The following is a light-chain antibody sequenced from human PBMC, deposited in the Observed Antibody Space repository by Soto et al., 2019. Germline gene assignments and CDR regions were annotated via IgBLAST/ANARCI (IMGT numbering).Light chain of an antibody. V-gene: IGLV2-14*01. J-gene: IGLJ1*01. Sequence: ALTQPASVSGSPGQSITISCTGTSSDVGGYNYVSWYQQHPGKAPKLMIYEVSNRPSGVSNRFSGSKSGNTASLTISGLQAEDEADYYCSSYTSSSTRVFGTGTKLTVL. CDR2: EVS. CDR1: SSDVGGYNY. CDR3: SSYTSSSTRV.